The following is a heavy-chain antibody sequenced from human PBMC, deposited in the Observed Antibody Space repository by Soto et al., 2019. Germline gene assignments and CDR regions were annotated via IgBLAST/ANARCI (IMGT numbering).Heavy chain of an antibody. CDR2: INHSGST. CDR1: GGSFSIYH. V-gene: IGHV4-34*01. J-gene: IGHJ4*02. Sequence: QVQLQQWGAGLLKPSETLSLTCAVSGGSFSIYHWSWIRQPPGRGLEWIGEINHSGSTNYNPSLKSRVTISIDTPKNQFSLNLSSVTAADTAVYYCARLSGSNWYTVAYWGQGTPVTVSS. D-gene: IGHD6-13*01. CDR3: ARLSGSNWYTVAY.